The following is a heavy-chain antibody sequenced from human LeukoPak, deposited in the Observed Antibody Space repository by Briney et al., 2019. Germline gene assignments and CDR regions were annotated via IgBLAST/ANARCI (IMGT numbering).Heavy chain of an antibody. CDR2: IIPILGIA. CDR1: GGTFSSYA. Sequence: GASVKVSCKASGGTFSSYAISWVRQAPGQGLEWMGRIIPILGIANYAQKFQGRVTITADKSTSTAYMELSSLRSEDTAVYYCARDQGFRCSSTSCYTLSYYYGMDVWGQGTTVTVSS. CDR3: ARDQGFRCSSTSCYTLSYYYGMDV. D-gene: IGHD2-2*02. V-gene: IGHV1-69*04. J-gene: IGHJ6*02.